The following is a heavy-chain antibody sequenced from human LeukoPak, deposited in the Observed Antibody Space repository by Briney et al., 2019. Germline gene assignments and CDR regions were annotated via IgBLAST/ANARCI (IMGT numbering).Heavy chain of an antibody. CDR1: GLTFSSYA. J-gene: IGHJ3*02. CDR2: IAFDGSNA. CDR3: ARDHYWLEYCTDGVARDTFDI. D-gene: IGHD2-8*01. V-gene: IGHV3-30-3*01. Sequence: GGSLRVSCAASGLTFSSYAMHWVRQAPGKGLEWVAVIAFDGSNAYYADSVRGRFTISRDNSKDTVYLQVNSLRAEDMAVYYCARDHYWLEYCTDGVARDTFDIWGQGTMVTVSS.